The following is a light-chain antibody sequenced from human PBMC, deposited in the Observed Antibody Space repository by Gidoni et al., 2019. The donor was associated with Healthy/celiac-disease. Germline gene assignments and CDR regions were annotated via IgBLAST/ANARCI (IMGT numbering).Light chain of an antibody. CDR3: QQYYSYPLT. J-gene: IGKJ4*01. V-gene: IGKV1-5*03. CDR1: QSISSW. Sequence: DIQMTQSPSTLSASVGDRVTITCRASQSISSWLAWYQQKPGKAPKLLIYKASTLGSGVPSRCSGSGSGTEFTLTISSLQPDDFSTYYCQQYYSYPLTFGGGTKVEIK. CDR2: KAS.